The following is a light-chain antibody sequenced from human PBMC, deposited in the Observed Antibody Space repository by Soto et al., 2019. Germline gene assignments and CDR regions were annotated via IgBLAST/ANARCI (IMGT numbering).Light chain of an antibody. CDR3: QQYGSSST. J-gene: IGKJ1*01. V-gene: IGKV3-20*01. CDR1: QSVSSSY. Sequence: EIVLTQSPGTLSLSPGDRATLSCRASQSVSSSYLAWYQQKPGQAPRLLIYGASSRATGIPDRFSGSGSGTDFTLTISRLEPEDFAVYYCQQYGSSSTVGQGTKVDIK. CDR2: GAS.